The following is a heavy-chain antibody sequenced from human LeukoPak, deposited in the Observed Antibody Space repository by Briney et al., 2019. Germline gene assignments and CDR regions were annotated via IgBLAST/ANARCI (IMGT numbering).Heavy chain of an antibody. CDR1: GGSISSYY. D-gene: IGHD3-3*01. J-gene: IGHJ5*02. V-gene: IGHV4-4*07. CDR3: ARDFADDFWTMYNWFDP. Sequence: SETLSLTCTVSGGSISSYYWSWIRQPAGKGLEWIGRIYTSGSTNYNPSLKNRVTMSVDTSKNQFSLKLSSVTAADTAVYYCARDFADDFWTMYNWFDPWGQGTLVTVSS. CDR2: IYTSGST.